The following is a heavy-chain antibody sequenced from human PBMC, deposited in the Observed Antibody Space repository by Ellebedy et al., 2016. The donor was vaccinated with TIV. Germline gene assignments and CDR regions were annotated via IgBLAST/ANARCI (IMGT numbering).Heavy chain of an antibody. CDR2: IVTIFRTP. Sequence: AASVKVSCKASGGTFRSYAISWVRQAPGQGLEWMGGIVTIFRTPNYAQKFQGRVTITADESTSTAYMELSSLRSEDTAVYFCARAESGGYAWDYWGQGTLVTVSS. D-gene: IGHD5-12*01. V-gene: IGHV1-69*13. CDR3: ARAESGGYAWDY. J-gene: IGHJ4*02. CDR1: GGTFRSYA.